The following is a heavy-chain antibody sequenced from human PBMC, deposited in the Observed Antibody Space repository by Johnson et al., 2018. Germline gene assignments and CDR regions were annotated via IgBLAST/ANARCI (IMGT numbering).Heavy chain of an antibody. D-gene: IGHD5-18*01. Sequence: EVQLVESGGALVQPGGSLRLSCAASGFTVSTSYMSWVRPAPGKGLEWVSVIYNGDSTYYADSVRGRFTISRDNSKNTVYLQMNSLRAEDTAVYYCAKSGDNYGNPNFCNAFDVWGQGTMVIASS. CDR1: GFTVSTSY. CDR3: AKSGDNYGNPNFCNAFDV. J-gene: IGHJ3*01. V-gene: IGHV3-66*01. CDR2: IYNGDST.